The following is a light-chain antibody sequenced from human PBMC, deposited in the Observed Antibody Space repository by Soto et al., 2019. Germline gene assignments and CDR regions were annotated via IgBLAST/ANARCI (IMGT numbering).Light chain of an antibody. J-gene: IGKJ1*01. CDR3: QKYDSAPRT. CDR1: QGIIDY. V-gene: IGKV1-27*01. CDR2: GAS. Sequence: DIQMTQSPSSLSASVGDRVTITCRASQGIIDYLAWYQQKPGKAPRLLIYGASTLQSGVPSRFIGSGAGSDFTLTISSLQPEEVAIYYCQKYDSAPRTFGQGTKVEIK.